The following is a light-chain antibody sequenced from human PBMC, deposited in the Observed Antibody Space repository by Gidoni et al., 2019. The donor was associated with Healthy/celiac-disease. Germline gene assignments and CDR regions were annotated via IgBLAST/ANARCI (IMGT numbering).Light chain of an antibody. J-gene: IGKJ1*01. V-gene: IGKV1-5*03. CDR3: QQYNSYSWT. CDR1: QSISSW. Sequence: DTQMTHSPSTLSASVGDRVTITGRASQSISSWLAWYQQKPGKAPKLLIYKASSLESGVPSRFSGSGSGTEFTLTISSLQPDDFATYYCQQYNSYSWTFGPXTKVEIK. CDR2: KAS.